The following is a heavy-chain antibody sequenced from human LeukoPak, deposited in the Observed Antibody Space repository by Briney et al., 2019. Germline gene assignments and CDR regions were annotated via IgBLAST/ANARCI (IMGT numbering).Heavy chain of an antibody. CDR3: AKDWSKVAGPIDY. Sequence: PGGSLRLSCAAPGFTFSSYAMSWVRQAPGKGLEWVSVISGSGGSTYYADSVKGRFTISRDNSKNTLYLQMNSLRAEDTAVYYCAKDWSKVAGPIDYWGQGTLVTVSS. CDR1: GFTFSSYA. D-gene: IGHD6-19*01. J-gene: IGHJ4*02. CDR2: ISGSGGST. V-gene: IGHV3-23*01.